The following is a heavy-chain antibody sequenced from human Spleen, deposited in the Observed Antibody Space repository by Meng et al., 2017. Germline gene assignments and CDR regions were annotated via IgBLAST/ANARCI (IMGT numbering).Heavy chain of an antibody. CDR1: GGSISSSSYY. CDR2: IYYRGST. J-gene: IGHJ4*02. CDR3: ARGDRSRAFYNAYDLLDY. Sequence: SETLSLTCTVSGGSISSSSYYWGWIRRPPGKGLEWIGSIYYRGSTFYNPSLKSRVTISVDTSKNQFSLNLSSVTAADTAVYYCARGDRSRAFYNAYDLLDYWGQGKLVTVSS. D-gene: IGHD5-12*01. V-gene: IGHV4-39*07.